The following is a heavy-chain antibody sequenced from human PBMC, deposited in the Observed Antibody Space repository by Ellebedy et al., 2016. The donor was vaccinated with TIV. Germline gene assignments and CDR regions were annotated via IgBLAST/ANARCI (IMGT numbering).Heavy chain of an antibody. CDR2: IYYTGSG. D-gene: IGHD2-2*01. CDR1: GGSITSSRHY. V-gene: IGHV4-39*01. J-gene: IGHJ4*02. CDR3: ARLEYQLPNPFEY. Sequence: MPSETLSLTCTVSGGSITSSRHYWGWIRQPPGKGLEWIGTIYYTGSGYYHTSLKSRVTLFIDTSKNQFSLKLTSVTAADTAGYYCARLEYQLPNPFEYWGRGTLVSVSS.